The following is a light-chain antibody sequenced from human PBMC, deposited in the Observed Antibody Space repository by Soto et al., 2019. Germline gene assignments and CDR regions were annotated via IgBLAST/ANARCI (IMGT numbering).Light chain of an antibody. CDR3: CSYTSSSTTTYL. V-gene: IGLV2-14*01. Sequence: QSALTQPASVSGSPGQSITLSCTGTSNEIGRYNYVSWYQQHPGKAPKLIIYDVSNRPSGVSNRFSGSNSGNTASLTVSVLQAEDEADYFCCSYTSSSTTTYLLGTGTKVTVL. CDR2: DVS. J-gene: IGLJ1*01. CDR1: SNEIGRYNY.